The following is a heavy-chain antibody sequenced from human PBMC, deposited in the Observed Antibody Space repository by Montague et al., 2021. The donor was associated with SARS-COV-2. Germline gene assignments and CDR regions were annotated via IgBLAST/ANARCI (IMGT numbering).Heavy chain of an antibody. J-gene: IGHJ6*02. D-gene: IGHD3-9*01. CDR1: GFSLSTSGMC. CDR3: ARTHYDILTGYEDGMDV. Sequence: VKPTQTLTLTCTFPGFSLSTSGMCVSWIRQPPGKALEWLARIDWDDDKYYSTSLKTRLTISKDTSKNQVVLTMTNMDPVDTATYYCARTHYDILTGYEDGMDVWGQGTTVTVSS. V-gene: IGHV2-70*11. CDR2: IDWDDDK.